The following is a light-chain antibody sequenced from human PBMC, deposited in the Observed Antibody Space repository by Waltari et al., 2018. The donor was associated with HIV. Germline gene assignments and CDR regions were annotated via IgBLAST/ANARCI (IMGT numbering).Light chain of an antibody. CDR2: LAS. V-gene: IGKV4-1*01. Sequence: DIVMTQSPDSLAVSLGERATINCTSSQSVLASSANQHYLAWYQQRPGQPPTLLIYLASSRESGVPDRFSGSGSGTDFALTFSSLQAEDVAVYYCQQYFLTPFTFGGGTKVEIK. J-gene: IGKJ4*01. CDR3: QQYFLTPFT. CDR1: QSVLASSANQHY.